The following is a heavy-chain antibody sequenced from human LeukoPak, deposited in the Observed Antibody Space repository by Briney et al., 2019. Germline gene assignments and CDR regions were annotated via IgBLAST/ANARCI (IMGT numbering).Heavy chain of an antibody. V-gene: IGHV3-66*01. CDR3: ARAVGGDGSGSL. D-gene: IGHD3-10*01. J-gene: IGHJ4*02. CDR2: IYSGGST. Sequence: GGSLRLSCAASGFTFSSYAMNWVRQAPGKGLEWVSVIYSGGSTYYADSVKGRFTISRDNSKNTLYLQMNSLRAEDTAVYYCARAVGGDGSGSLWGPGTLVTVSS. CDR1: GFTFSSYA.